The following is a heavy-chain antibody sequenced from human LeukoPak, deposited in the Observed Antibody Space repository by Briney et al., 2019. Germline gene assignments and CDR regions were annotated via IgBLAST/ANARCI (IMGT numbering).Heavy chain of an antibody. V-gene: IGHV3-23*01. CDR3: AKGHIVVVTAIFFDY. J-gene: IGHJ4*02. CDR2: ISGSGGST. CDR1: GFTFKNYA. D-gene: IGHD2-21*02. Sequence: GGSLRLSCAASGFTFKNYAMTWVRKAPGKGLEWVSGISGSGGSTKYADSVEGRFTISRDNSKNTVYLQMNSLRAEDTAVYYCAKGHIVVVTAIFFDYWGQGTLVTVSS.